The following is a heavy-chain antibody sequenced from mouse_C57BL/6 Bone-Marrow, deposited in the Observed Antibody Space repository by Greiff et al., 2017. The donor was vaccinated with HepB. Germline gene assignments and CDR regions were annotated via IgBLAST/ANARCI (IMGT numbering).Heavy chain of an antibody. J-gene: IGHJ2*01. CDR1: GYTFTDYY. D-gene: IGHD2-4*01. CDR3: ARGGDYLEDFDY. V-gene: IGHV1-26*01. Sequence: EVQLQQSGPELVKPGASVKISCKASGYTFTDYYMNWVKQSHGKSLEWIGDINPNNGGTRYNQKFKGKATLTVDKSSSTAYMELRSLTSEDAAVYYCARGGDYLEDFDYWGQGTTLTVSS. CDR2: INPNNGGT.